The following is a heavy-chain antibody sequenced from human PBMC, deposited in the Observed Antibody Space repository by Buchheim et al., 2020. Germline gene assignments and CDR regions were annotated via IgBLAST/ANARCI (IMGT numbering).Heavy chain of an antibody. Sequence: QVQLQASGPGLVKPSQTPSLPRTVSGGSISSGHYYWRSLRQPPGQGLEWIGHIYYSGSPYYNLSLKSRVTISVDTSKHQFSLKRSSVTAADTAVYYCARDLYYYDSSGQGLNWFDPWGQGTL. CDR3: ARDLYYYDSSGQGLNWFDP. V-gene: IGHV4-30-4*01. CDR1: GGSISSGHYY. J-gene: IGHJ5*02. CDR2: IYYSGSP. D-gene: IGHD3-22*01.